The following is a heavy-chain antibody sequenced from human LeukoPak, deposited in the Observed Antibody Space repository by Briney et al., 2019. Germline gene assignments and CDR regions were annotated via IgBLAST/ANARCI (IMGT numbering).Heavy chain of an antibody. V-gene: IGHV4-59*12. J-gene: IGHJ3*02. CDR3: ATYCSGGSCPRAFDI. D-gene: IGHD2-15*01. Sequence: PSETLSLTCTVSGDSMKSYYWTWIRQPPGKGLEWIGYIYYTGSTNYNPPLKSRVTMSVDTSKNQFSLKLSSVTAADTAVYYCATYCSGGSCPRAFDIWGQGTMVTVSS. CDR1: GDSMKSYY. CDR2: IYYTGST.